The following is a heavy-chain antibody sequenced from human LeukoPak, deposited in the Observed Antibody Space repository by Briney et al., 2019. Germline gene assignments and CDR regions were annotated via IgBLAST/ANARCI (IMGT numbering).Heavy chain of an antibody. V-gene: IGHV3-20*01. CDR3: ARVPGSHYYYYMDV. J-gene: IGHJ6*03. CDR1: GFKFDDYE. CDR2: ISKSGRAT. Sequence: GGSLRLSCAASGFKFDDYEMSWVRQVPGKGLEYVSGISKSGRATGYGDSVKGRFTISRVNAKNSLFLQMTSLRAEDTALYHCARVPGSHYYYYMDVWGKGAAVTVSS.